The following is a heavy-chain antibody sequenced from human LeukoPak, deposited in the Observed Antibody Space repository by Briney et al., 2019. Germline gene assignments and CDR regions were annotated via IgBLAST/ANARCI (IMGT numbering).Heavy chain of an antibody. V-gene: IGHV3-30*18. D-gene: IGHD6-19*01. CDR1: GFTFSSYG. Sequence: GGSLRLSCAAPGFTFSSYGMHGVRQAPGKGLEWVAVISYDGSNKYYADSVKGRFTISRDNSKNTLYLQMNSLRAEDTAVYYCAKDIGSSGTDYWGQGTLVTVSS. J-gene: IGHJ4*02. CDR2: ISYDGSNK. CDR3: AKDIGSSGTDY.